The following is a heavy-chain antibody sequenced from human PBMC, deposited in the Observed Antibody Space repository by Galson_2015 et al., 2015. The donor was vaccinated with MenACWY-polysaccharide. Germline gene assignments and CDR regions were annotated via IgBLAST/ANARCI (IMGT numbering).Heavy chain of an antibody. V-gene: IGHV3-69-1*01. Sequence: SLRLSCAASGFTFSNYHMNWVRQAPGKGLEWASYISSSSTIYYADSVKGRFTISRDNAKNSLYLQMNSLRAEDTAVYYCARARIASRSFDYWGQGTLVTVSS. CDR1: GFTFSNYH. D-gene: IGHD6-13*01. J-gene: IGHJ4*02. CDR3: ARARIASRSFDY. CDR2: ISSSSTI.